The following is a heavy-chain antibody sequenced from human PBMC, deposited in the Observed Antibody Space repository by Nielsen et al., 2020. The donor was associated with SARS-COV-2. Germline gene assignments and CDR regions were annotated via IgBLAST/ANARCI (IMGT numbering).Heavy chain of an antibody. J-gene: IGHJ6*02. CDR1: GGTPSSYA. Sequence: SVKVSCKASGGTPSSYAFSWVRQAPGQGLEWMGRIIPILGIVNYAQKLQGRVTITADKSTSTAYMELRSLRSEDTAVYYCASPAGGYRYGLNYHYYGMDVWGQGTTVTVSS. D-gene: IGHD5-18*01. V-gene: IGHV1-69*04. CDR2: IIPILGIV. CDR3: ASPAGGYRYGLNYHYYGMDV.